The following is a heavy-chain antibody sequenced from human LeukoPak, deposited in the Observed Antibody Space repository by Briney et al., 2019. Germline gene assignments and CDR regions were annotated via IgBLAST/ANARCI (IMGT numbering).Heavy chain of an antibody. D-gene: IGHD2-15*01. CDR3: AGHAGRGYCSGGSCYPAPFDY. CDR2: IYPGDSDT. V-gene: IGHV5-51*01. J-gene: IGHJ4*02. CDR1: GYSFTSYW. Sequence: GESLKISCKGSGYSFTSYWIGWVRQMPGKGLEWMGIIYPGDSDTRYSPSFQGQVTISADKSISTAYLQWSSLKASDTAMYYCAGHAGRGYCSGGSCYPAPFDYWGQGTLVTVSS.